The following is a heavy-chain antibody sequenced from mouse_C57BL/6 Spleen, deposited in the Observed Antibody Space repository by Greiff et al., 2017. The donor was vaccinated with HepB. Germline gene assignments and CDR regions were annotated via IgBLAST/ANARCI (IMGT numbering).Heavy chain of an antibody. Sequence: EVKLQESGPGLVKPSQSLSLTCSVTGYSITSGYYWNWIRQFPGNKLEWMGYISYDGSNNYNPSLKNRISITRDTSKNQFFLKLNSVTTEDTATYYCARYGPSWYFDVWGTGTTVTVSS. V-gene: IGHV3-6*01. CDR1: GYSITSGYY. CDR2: ISYDGSN. D-gene: IGHD1-1*01. J-gene: IGHJ1*03. CDR3: ARYGPSWYFDV.